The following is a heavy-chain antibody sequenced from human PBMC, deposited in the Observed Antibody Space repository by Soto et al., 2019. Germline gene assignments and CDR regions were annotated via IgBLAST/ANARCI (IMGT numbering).Heavy chain of an antibody. CDR3: ARVLTVAGNDY. Sequence: EVQLVESGGGLVKSGGSLRLSCAASGFIFSSYSMNWVRQAPGKGLEWVSSNSSRRNDIYYADSVKDRFTISRDNAKNSLYLQMNRLRDDDTAVYYCARVLTVAGNDYWGQGTLVTVSS. CDR2: NSSRRNDI. CDR1: GFIFSSYS. J-gene: IGHJ4*02. V-gene: IGHV3-21*01. D-gene: IGHD6-19*01.